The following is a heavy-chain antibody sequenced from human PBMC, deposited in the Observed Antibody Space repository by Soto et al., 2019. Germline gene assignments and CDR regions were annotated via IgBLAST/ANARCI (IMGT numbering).Heavy chain of an antibody. J-gene: IGHJ4*02. CDR2: IYYSGST. CDR3: ARASDYYESSGYYRLDY. D-gene: IGHD3-22*01. CDR1: GGSISSGGYY. Sequence: QVQLQESGPGLVKPSQTLSLTCTVSGGSISSGGYYWSWIRQHPGKGLEWIGYIYYSGSTYYNPSLKSRVTISADTSKNQFSLKLSSVTAAHTAVYSCARASDYYESSGYYRLDYWGQGTLFTVSP. V-gene: IGHV4-31*03.